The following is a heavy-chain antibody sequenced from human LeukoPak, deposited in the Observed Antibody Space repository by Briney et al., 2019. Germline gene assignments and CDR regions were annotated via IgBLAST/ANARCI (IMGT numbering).Heavy chain of an antibody. CDR2: FDPEDGET. Sequence: ASVTVSCKVSGYTLTELSMHWVRQAPGKGLEWMGGFDPEDGETIYAQKFQGRVTMTEDTSTDTAYMELSSLRSEDTAVYYCATPSSYGDSGPEYYFDYWGQGTLVTVSS. J-gene: IGHJ4*02. D-gene: IGHD4-17*01. V-gene: IGHV1-24*01. CDR3: ATPSSYGDSGPEYYFDY. CDR1: GYTLTELS.